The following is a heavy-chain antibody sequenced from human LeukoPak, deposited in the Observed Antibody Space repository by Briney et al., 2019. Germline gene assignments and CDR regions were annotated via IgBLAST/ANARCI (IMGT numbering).Heavy chain of an antibody. CDR2: IIPIFGTA. D-gene: IGHD4-11*01. Sequence: SVKVSCKASGGTFSSYATSWVRQAPGQGLEWMGGIIPIFGTANYAQKFQGRVTITADESTSTAYMELSSLRSEDTAVYYCARARGYSNYDDAFDIWGQGTMVTVSS. CDR3: ARARGYSNYDDAFDI. J-gene: IGHJ3*02. CDR1: GGTFSSYA. V-gene: IGHV1-69*13.